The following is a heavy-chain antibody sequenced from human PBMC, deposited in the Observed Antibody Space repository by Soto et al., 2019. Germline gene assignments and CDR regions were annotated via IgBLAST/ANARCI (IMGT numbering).Heavy chain of an antibody. Sequence: SVKVSCKASGGTFSSYTISWVRQAPGQGLEWMGRIIPILGIANYAQKFQGRVTITADKSTSTAYMELSSLRSEDTAVYYCARDQIGYYDILTGPDYWGQGTLVTVSS. V-gene: IGHV1-69*04. J-gene: IGHJ4*02. D-gene: IGHD3-9*01. CDR2: IIPILGIA. CDR1: GGTFSSYT. CDR3: ARDQIGYYDILTGPDY.